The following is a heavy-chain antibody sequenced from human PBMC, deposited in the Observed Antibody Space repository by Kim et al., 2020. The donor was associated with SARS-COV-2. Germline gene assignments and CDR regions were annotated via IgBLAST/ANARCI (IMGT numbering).Heavy chain of an antibody. CDR2: IYGGGDA. J-gene: IGHJ6*01. CDR3: ARDYGGNALYYYYAMDV. CDR1: GFSVTANH. V-gene: IGHV3-53*01. D-gene: IGHD2-15*01. Sequence: GGSLRLSCAASGFSVTANHMSWVRQAPGKGLEWVSLIYGGGDALYAESVKGRFTTSRDNSRNVLFLQMNRLRVEDTAVYYCARDYGGNALYYYYAMDVWG.